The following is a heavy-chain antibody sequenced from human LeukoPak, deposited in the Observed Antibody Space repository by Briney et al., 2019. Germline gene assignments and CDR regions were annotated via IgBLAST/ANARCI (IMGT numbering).Heavy chain of an antibody. CDR1: GGSFSGYY. V-gene: IGHV4-34*01. CDR2: INHSGST. D-gene: IGHD6-6*01. J-gene: IGHJ5*02. CDR3: ARGHEYSSSSGWFDP. Sequence: SETLSLTCAVYGGSFSGYYWSWIRQPPGKGLEWIGEINHSGSTNYNPSLKSRVTISVDTSKNQFSLKLSSVTAADTAVYYCARGHEYSSSSGWFDPWGQGTLVTVSS.